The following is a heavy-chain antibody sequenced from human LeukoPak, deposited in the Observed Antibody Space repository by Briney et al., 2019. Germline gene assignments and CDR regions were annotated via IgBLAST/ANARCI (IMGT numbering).Heavy chain of an antibody. CDR1: GGSFSGYY. D-gene: IGHD6-13*01. CDR2: INHSGCT. J-gene: IGHJ6*02. V-gene: IGHV4-34*01. CDR3: AGCIAAAGRDYYYYGMDV. Sequence: SETLSLTCAVYGGSFSGYYWSWIRQPPGKGLEWIGEINHSGCTNYNPSLKSRVTISVDTSKNQFSLKLSSVTAADTAVYYCAGCIAAAGRDYYYYGMDVWGQGTTVTVSS.